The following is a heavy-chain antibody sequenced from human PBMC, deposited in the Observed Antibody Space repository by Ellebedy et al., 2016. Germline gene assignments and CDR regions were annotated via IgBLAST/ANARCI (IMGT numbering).Heavy chain of an antibody. Sequence: ASVKVSXXASGYTFTSYGISWVRQAPGQGLEWMGWISAYNGNTNYAQKLQGRVTMTTDTSTSTAYMELRSLRSDDTAVYYCARAPPSSYCGGDCYLGYWGQGTLVTVSS. J-gene: IGHJ4*02. V-gene: IGHV1-18*01. CDR3: ARAPPSSYCGGDCYLGY. CDR1: GYTFTSYG. CDR2: ISAYNGNT. D-gene: IGHD2-21*01.